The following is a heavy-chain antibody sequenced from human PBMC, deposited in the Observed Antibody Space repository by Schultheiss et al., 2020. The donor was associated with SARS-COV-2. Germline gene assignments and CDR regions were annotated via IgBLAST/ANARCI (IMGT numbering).Heavy chain of an antibody. V-gene: IGHV3-33*08. J-gene: IGHJ4*02. Sequence: GGSLRLSCAASGFTFNTYGMHWVRQAPGKGLEWVAVMWYDGINQYYADSVKGRFTISRDNSKNTLYLQMNSLRAEDTAVYYCARDPKAVAGFNYLDDWGQGTLVTVSS. CDR3: ARDPKAVAGFNYLDD. CDR1: GFTFNTYG. CDR2: MWYDGINQ. D-gene: IGHD6-19*01.